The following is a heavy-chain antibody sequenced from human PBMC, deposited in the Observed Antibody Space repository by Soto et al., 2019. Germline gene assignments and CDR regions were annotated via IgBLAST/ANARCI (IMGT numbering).Heavy chain of an antibody. V-gene: IGHV4-34*01. D-gene: IGHD6-13*01. J-gene: IGHJ6*02. Sequence: PSETLSLTCAVYGGSFSGYYWSWIRQPPGKGLEWIGEINHSGSTNYNPPLKSRVTISVDTSKNQFSLKLSSVTAADTAVYYCARGGGARQQRQQKSYCYYYYGMDVWGQGTTVTVSS. CDR1: GGSFSGYY. CDR3: ARGGGARQQRQQKSYCYYYYGMDV. CDR2: INHSGST.